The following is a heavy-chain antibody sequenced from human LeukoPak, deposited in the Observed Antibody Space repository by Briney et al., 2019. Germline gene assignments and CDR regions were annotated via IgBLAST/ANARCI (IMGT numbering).Heavy chain of an antibody. Sequence: GGSLRLSCAASGFTFSSFALSWIRQAPGKGLEWVSYISSSGSTIYYADSVKGRFTISRDNAKNSLYLQMNSLRAEDTAVYYCARDSTRYCSSTSCYTIAYWGQGTLVTVSS. D-gene: IGHD2-2*02. CDR3: ARDSTRYCSSTSCYTIAY. CDR2: ISSSGSTI. J-gene: IGHJ4*02. CDR1: GFTFSSFA. V-gene: IGHV3-11*01.